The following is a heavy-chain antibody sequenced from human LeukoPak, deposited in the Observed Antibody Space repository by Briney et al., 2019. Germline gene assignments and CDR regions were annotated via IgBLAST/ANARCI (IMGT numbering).Heavy chain of an antibody. D-gene: IGHD6-13*01. J-gene: IGHJ4*02. CDR2: IYTSGST. Sequence: SETLSLTCTVSGGSISSYYWSWIRQPARKGLEWIGRIYTSGSTNYNPSLKSRVTMSVDTSKNQFSLKLSSVTAADTAVYYCARAAVRYSSSWYNYWGQGTLVTVSS. CDR3: ARAAVRYSSSWYNY. V-gene: IGHV4-4*07. CDR1: GGSISSYY.